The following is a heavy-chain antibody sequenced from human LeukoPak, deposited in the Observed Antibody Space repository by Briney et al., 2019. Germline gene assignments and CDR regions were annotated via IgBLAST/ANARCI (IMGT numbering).Heavy chain of an antibody. J-gene: IGHJ4*02. D-gene: IGHD5-12*01. CDR3: ARDGESGYSGYLDFGFDY. CDR1: GGSISSYY. CDR2: IYYSGST. V-gene: IGHV4-59*01. Sequence: SETLSLTCTVSGGSISSYYWSWIRQPPGKGLEWIGYIYYSGSTNYNPSLKSRVTISVDTSKNQFSLKLSSVTAADTAVYYCARDGESGYSGYLDFGFDYWGQGILVTVSS.